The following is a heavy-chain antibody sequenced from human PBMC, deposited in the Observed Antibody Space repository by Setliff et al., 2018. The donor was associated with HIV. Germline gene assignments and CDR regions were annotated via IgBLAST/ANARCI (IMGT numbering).Heavy chain of an antibody. CDR1: GGSFSDYY. Sequence: PSETLSLTCAVHGGSFSDYYWTWIRQPPGKGLEWIGEIKHSGSTNYNPSLRSRVTMSVDTSKNQFSLILTSVTAADTAMYYCARGGITTIVRGVTYPYPLYYFDSWGPGTLVTAPQ. CDR3: ARGGITTIVRGVTYPYPLYYFDS. J-gene: IGHJ4*02. D-gene: IGHD3-10*01. CDR2: IKHSGST. V-gene: IGHV4-34*01.